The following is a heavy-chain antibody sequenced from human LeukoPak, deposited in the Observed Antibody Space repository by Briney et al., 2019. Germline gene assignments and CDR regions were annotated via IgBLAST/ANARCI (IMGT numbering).Heavy chain of an antibody. J-gene: IGHJ6*02. D-gene: IGHD3-9*01. Sequence: GGSLRLSCAASGFTFSSYWMHWVHQAPGKGLVWVSRVNSDGRGTTYAESVKGRFTISRDNAKNMLYLQMNSLRAEDTAVYYCARDLEYYDILTGYYNPNYYYGMDVWGQGTTVTVSS. V-gene: IGHV3-74*01. CDR3: ARDLEYYDILTGYYNPNYYYGMDV. CDR2: VNSDGRGT. CDR1: GFTFSSYW.